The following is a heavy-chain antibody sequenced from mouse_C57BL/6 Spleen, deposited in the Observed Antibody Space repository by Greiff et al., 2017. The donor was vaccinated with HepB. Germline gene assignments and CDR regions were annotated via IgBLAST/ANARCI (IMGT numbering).Heavy chain of an antibody. D-gene: IGHD4-1*01. V-gene: IGHV1-80*01. J-gene: IGHJ4*01. CDR2: IFPGDGDT. Sequence: VQLQQSGAELVKPGASVKISCKASGYAFSSYWMNWVKQRPGKGLEWIGQIFPGDGDTNYNGKFKGKATLTADKSSSTAYMQLSSLTSEDSAVYFCARRVGTWGYAKDYWGQGTSVTVSS. CDR3: ARRVGTWGYAKDY. CDR1: GYAFSSYW.